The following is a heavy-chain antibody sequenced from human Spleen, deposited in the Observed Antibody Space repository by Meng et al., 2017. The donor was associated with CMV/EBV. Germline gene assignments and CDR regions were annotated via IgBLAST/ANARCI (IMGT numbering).Heavy chain of an antibody. CDR1: GGSISSSSYY. J-gene: IGHJ3*01. CDR3: ARHRAGATPDAFDV. Sequence: GSLRLSCSVSGGSISSSSYYWGWIRQPPGKGLEWIGSIYYSGSTYYSPSLKTRVTISVDTSKNQFSLKLSSVTAADTAVYYCARHRAGATPDAFDVWGQGTMVTVSS. D-gene: IGHD1-26*01. CDR2: IYYSGST. V-gene: IGHV4-39*07.